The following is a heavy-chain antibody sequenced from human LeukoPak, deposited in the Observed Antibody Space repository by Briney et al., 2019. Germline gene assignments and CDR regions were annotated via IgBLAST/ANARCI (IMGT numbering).Heavy chain of an antibody. CDR2: ITSDSRYI. D-gene: IGHD3-10*01. Sequence: GGSLRLSCAASGFTFSSYSMNWVRQAPGKGLEWVSSITSDSRYIFYADSVKGRFTISRDNAKSSLYLQMNSLRAEDTAVYYCATGVRGHFDYWGQGTLVTVSS. J-gene: IGHJ4*02. V-gene: IGHV3-21*01. CDR1: GFTFSSYS. CDR3: ATGVRGHFDY.